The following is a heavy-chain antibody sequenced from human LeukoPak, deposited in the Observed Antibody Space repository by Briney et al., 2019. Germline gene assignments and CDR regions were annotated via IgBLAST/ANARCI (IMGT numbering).Heavy chain of an antibody. CDR2: IYHSGST. V-gene: IGHV4-38-2*01. J-gene: IGHJ4*02. CDR1: GYSISSGYY. D-gene: IGHD3-10*01. CDR3: ASLGLLWFGESGDY. Sequence: SETLSLTCAVSGYSISSGYYWGWIRQPPGKGLEWIGSIYHSGSTYYNPPLKSRVTISVDTSKNQFSLKLSSVTAADTAVYYCASLGLLWFGESGDYWGQGTLVTVSS.